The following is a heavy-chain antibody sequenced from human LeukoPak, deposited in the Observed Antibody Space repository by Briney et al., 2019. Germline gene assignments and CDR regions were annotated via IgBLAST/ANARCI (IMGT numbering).Heavy chain of an antibody. D-gene: IGHD3-10*01. CDR1: GGSISSYY. CDR2: IYYSGST. J-gene: IGHJ5*02. V-gene: IGHV4-59*01. Sequence: SETLSLTCTVSGGSISSYYWSWIRQPPGKGLEWIGYIYYSGSTNYNPSLKSRVTISVDTSKNQFSLKLSSVTAADTAVYYCARDEGYGSGSFPFDPWGQGTLVTVSS. CDR3: ARDEGYGSGSFPFDP.